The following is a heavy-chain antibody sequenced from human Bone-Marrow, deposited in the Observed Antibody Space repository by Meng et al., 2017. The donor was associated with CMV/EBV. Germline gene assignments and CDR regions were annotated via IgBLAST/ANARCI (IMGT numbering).Heavy chain of an antibody. J-gene: IGHJ4*02. CDR3: GAGGYVDY. CDR2: ISPSSYSI. V-gene: IGHV3-21*06. Sequence: SLRLSCAASGFTFSTYSLNWVRQAPGKGLEWVSYISPSSYSIYYADSVEGRFIISRDNSKNLLYLQMNSLRVEDTAVYYCGAGGYVDYWGQGTLVTVSS. CDR1: GFTFSTYS.